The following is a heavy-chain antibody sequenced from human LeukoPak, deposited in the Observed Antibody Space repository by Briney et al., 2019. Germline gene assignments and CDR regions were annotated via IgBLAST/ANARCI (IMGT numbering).Heavy chain of an antibody. CDR3: ARDPSSGWYLKGWFDP. Sequence: GGSLRLSCAASGFTFDDYAMHWVRQAPGKGLEWVSGISWNSGSIGYADSVKGRFTISRDNAKNSLYLQMNSLRAEDTAVYYCARDPSSGWYLKGWFDPWGQGTLVTVSS. J-gene: IGHJ5*02. D-gene: IGHD6-19*01. CDR1: GFTFDDYA. CDR2: ISWNSGSI. V-gene: IGHV3-9*01.